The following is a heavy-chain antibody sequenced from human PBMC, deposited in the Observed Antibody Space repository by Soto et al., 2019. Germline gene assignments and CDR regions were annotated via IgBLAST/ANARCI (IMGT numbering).Heavy chain of an antibody. D-gene: IGHD3-22*01. CDR2: ISGSGGST. CDR1: GFTFSSYA. Sequence: GSLRLSCAASGFTFSSYAMSWVRQAPGKGLEWVSAISGSGGSTYYADSVKGRFTISRDNAKNSLYLQMNSLRAEDTAVYYCARARGVVITTGFDYWGQGTLVTVSS. CDR3: ARARGVVITTGFDY. V-gene: IGHV3-23*01. J-gene: IGHJ4*02.